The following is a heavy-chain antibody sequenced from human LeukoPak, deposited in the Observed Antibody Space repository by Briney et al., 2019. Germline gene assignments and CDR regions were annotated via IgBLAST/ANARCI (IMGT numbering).Heavy chain of an antibody. CDR2: IYHSGRT. CDR1: GGSISPYY. J-gene: IGHJ4*02. CDR3: ARSEALYYFDF. V-gene: IGHV4-59*08. D-gene: IGHD3-10*01. Sequence: SETLSLTCSVSGGSISPYYWSWIRQPPGKGLEWIGSIYHSGRTDYKSSLKSRVTISVDTSKNQFSLKLSSVTAADTAVYYCARSEALYYFDFWGQGTLVTVSS.